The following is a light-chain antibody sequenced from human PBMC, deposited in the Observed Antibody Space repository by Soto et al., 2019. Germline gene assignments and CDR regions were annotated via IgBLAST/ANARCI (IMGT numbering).Light chain of an antibody. V-gene: IGKV3-11*01. CDR1: QSVGNN. J-gene: IGKJ4*01. CDR2: EAS. Sequence: EIVLTQSPATLSLSPGERATLSCRASQSVGNNLAWYQQKPGQAPGLLIYEASTRATGIPARFSGSGSGTDFTLTISSLEPGDFAVYYCQQHAHWPLTFGGGTKVDIK. CDR3: QQHAHWPLT.